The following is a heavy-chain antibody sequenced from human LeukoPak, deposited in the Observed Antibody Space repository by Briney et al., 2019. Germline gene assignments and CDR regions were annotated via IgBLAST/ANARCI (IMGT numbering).Heavy chain of an antibody. CDR1: GGSMSSYY. CDR3: ARTYYYGSGSYYPFDY. CDR2: IYYSGST. J-gene: IGHJ4*02. Sequence: SETLGLTCTVSGGSMSSYYWSWIRQPPGKGLEWIGYIYYSGSTNYNPSLKSRVTISVDTSKNQFSLKLSSVTAADTAVYYCARTYYYGSGSYYPFDYWGQGTQVTLFS. V-gene: IGHV4-59*01. D-gene: IGHD3-10*01.